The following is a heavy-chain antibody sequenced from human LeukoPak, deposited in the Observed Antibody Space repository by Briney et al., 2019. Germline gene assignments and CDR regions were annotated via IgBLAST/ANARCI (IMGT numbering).Heavy chain of an antibody. V-gene: IGHV4-39*07. Sequence: KASETLSLTCTVSGGSISSSSYYWGWIRQPPGKGLEWIGSIYYSGSTYCNPSLKSRVTMSVDTSKNQFSLKLSSVTAADTAVYYCARAQYSSSWHGGVFDYWGQGTLVTVSS. CDR1: GGSISSSSYY. CDR2: IYYSGST. J-gene: IGHJ4*02. D-gene: IGHD6-13*01. CDR3: ARAQYSSSWHGGVFDY.